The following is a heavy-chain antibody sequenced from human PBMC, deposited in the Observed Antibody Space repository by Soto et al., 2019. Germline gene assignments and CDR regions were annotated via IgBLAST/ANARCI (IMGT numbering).Heavy chain of an antibody. D-gene: IGHD1-7*01. V-gene: IGHV3-21*01. Sequence: PGGSLRLSCAASGFTFSTYSMNWVRQAPGKGLEWVSSISSNSHYIYYADSLKGRFTISRDNAKNSLYLQMSRLRAEDTAVYYCARADWNSYYFDYWGQGTLVTVSS. CDR1: GFTFSTYS. CDR2: ISSNSHYI. J-gene: IGHJ4*02. CDR3: ARADWNSYYFDY.